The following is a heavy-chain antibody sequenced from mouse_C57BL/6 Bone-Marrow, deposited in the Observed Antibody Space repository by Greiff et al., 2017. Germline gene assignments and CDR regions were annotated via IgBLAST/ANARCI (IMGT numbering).Heavy chain of an antibody. D-gene: IGHD2-1*01. CDR3: ARRGNYYAMDY. J-gene: IGHJ4*01. CDR1: GYAFSSSW. V-gene: IGHV1-82*01. Sequence: QVQLKQSGPELVKPGASVKISCKASGYAFSSSWMNWVKQRPGKGLEWIGRIYPGDGDTNYNGKFKGKATLTADKSSSTAYMQRSSLTSEDSAVCLCARRGNYYAMDYWGKGTTVTVSS. CDR2: IYPGDGDT.